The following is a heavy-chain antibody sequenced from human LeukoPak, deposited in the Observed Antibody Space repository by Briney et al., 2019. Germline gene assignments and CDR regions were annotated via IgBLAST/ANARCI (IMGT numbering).Heavy chain of an antibody. CDR2: ISAYNGNT. D-gene: IGHD2-15*01. CDR1: GYTFTSYG. J-gene: IGHJ4*02. CDR3: ARDCSGGGSCYVG. Sequence: AASVTVSCTASGYTFTSYGISWVRQAPGQGLEWMGWISAYNGNTNYAQKLQGRVTMTTDTSTSTAYMELRSLRSDDTAVYYCARDCSGGGSCYVGWGQGTLVTVSS. V-gene: IGHV1-18*01.